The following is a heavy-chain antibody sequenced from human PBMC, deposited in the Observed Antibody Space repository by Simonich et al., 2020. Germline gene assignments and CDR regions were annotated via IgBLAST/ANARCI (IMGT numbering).Heavy chain of an antibody. V-gene: IGHV3-33*01. CDR3: ARAYSSSWYNWFDP. CDR1: GFTFSSYG. D-gene: IGHD6-13*01. Sequence: QVQLVESGGGVVQPGRSLRLSCAASGFTFSSYGMHWVRQAPGKGREWVAVLWYDGRNKYYADSVKGRFTISRDNSKNTLYLQMNSLRAEDTAVYYCARAYSSSWYNWFDPWGQGTLVTVSS. J-gene: IGHJ5*02. CDR2: LWYDGRNK.